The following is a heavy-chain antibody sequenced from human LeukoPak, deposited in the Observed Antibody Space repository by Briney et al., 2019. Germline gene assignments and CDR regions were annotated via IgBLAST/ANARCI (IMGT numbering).Heavy chain of an antibody. J-gene: IGHJ4*02. CDR1: GFTFSTYW. CDR2: IKNDGSGT. V-gene: IGHV3-74*01. Sequence: GGSLRLSCAASGFTFSTYWMHWVRQAPGKGLVWVSRIKNDGSGTTYADSVKGRFTISRDNAKNTLYLQMNSLRAEDTAVYYCARGLTGFGPVAGDYWGQGTLVTVSS. CDR3: ARGLTGFGPVAGDY. D-gene: IGHD3-16*01.